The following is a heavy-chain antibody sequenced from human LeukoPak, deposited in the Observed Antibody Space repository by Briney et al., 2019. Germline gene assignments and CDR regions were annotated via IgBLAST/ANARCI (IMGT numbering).Heavy chain of an antibody. Sequence: ASVKVSCKASGYTFTGYYMHWVRQAPGQGFEWMGWINPNSGGTNYAQKFQGRVTMTRDTSISTAYMELSRLRSDDTAVYYCAAASGIVGAIGLDYWGQGTLVTVSS. CDR2: INPNSGGT. J-gene: IGHJ4*02. CDR1: GYTFTGYY. V-gene: IGHV1-2*02. D-gene: IGHD1-26*01. CDR3: AAASGIVGAIGLDY.